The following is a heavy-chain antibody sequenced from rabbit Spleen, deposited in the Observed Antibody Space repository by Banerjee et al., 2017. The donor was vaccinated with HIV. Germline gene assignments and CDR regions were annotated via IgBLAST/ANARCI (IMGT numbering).Heavy chain of an antibody. CDR1: GFSLTSSYD. Sequence: QEQLVESGGGLVQPGTSLILTCTASGFSLTSSYDMCWVRQAPGKGLEWVGCIYTGNDKTYYASWAKGRFTISLTASTTVTLQMTSLTAADTATYFCARGGRIVCLNLWGPGTLVTVS. CDR3: ARGGRIVCLNL. CDR2: IYTGNDKT. J-gene: IGHJ4*01. D-gene: IGHD4-1*01. V-gene: IGHV1S45*01.